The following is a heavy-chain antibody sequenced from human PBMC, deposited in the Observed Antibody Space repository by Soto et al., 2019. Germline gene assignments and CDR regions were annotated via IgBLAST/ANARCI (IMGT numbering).Heavy chain of an antibody. D-gene: IGHD2-15*01. CDR1: GGSFSGYY. J-gene: IGHJ3*02. CDR3: ARVRAVAARVGAFDI. CDR2: INHSGST. V-gene: IGHV4-34*01. Sequence: WETLSLTCAVYGGSFSGYYWSWIRQPPGKGLEWIGEINHSGSTSYNPSLKSRVTISVDTSKNQFSLKLSSVTAADTAVYYCARVRAVAARVGAFDIWGQGTMVTVSS.